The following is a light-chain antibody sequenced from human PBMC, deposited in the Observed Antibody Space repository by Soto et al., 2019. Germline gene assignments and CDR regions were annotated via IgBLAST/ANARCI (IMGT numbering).Light chain of an antibody. Sequence: DIQMTQSPSTLSASVGDRVTITCRASQSISSWLAWYQQKPGKAPKLLIYDTSSLESGVPSRFSGSGSGTEFTLTISSLQPDDFATYYCQQYNSQATF. J-gene: IGKJ1*01. CDR2: DTS. CDR3: QQYNSQAT. V-gene: IGKV1-5*01. CDR1: QSISSW.